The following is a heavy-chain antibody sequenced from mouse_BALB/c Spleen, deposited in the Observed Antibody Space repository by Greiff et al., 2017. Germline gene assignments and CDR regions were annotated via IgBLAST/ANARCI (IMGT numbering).Heavy chain of an antibody. Sequence: EVQLQQSGAELVRSGASVKLSCTASGFNIKDYYMHWVKQRPEQGLEWIGWIDPENGDTEYAPKFQGKATMTADTSSNTAYLQLSSLTSEDTAVYYCNVYDGYYYWGQGTTLTVSS. J-gene: IGHJ2*01. D-gene: IGHD2-3*01. CDR2: IDPENGDT. V-gene: IGHV14-4*02. CDR3: NVYDGYYY. CDR1: GFNIKDYY.